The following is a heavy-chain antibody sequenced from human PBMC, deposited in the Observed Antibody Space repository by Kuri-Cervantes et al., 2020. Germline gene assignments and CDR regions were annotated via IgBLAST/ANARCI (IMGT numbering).Heavy chain of an antibody. CDR1: GFIFDDYA. D-gene: IGHD5-12*01. CDR2: ISWNSGSI. Sequence: SLKISCAASGFIFDDYAMHWVRQAPGKVLEWVSTISWNSGSIGYADSVKGRFNISRDNAKNSLYLQMNSLRAEDTDVYYCATRHGWHIVRGYYYGMDVWGQGTTVTVSS. CDR3: ATRHGWHIVRGYYYGMDV. V-gene: IGHV3-9*01. J-gene: IGHJ6*02.